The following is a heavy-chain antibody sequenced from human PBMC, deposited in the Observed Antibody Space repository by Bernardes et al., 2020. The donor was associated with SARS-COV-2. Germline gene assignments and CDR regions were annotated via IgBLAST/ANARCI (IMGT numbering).Heavy chain of an antibody. D-gene: IGHD2-2*01. Sequence: SETLSLTCTVSGGSISSGGYYWSWIRQHPGKGLEWIGYIYYSGSTYYNPSLKSRVTISVDTSKNQFSLKLSSVTAADTAVYYCARDSSTTKYTGYGMDVWGQGTTVTVSS. CDR2: IYYSGST. J-gene: IGHJ6*02. CDR1: GGSISSGGYY. V-gene: IGHV4-31*03. CDR3: ARDSSTTKYTGYGMDV.